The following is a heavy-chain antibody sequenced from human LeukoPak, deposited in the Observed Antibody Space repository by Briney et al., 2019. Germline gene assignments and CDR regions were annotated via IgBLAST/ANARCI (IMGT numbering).Heavy chain of an antibody. D-gene: IGHD3-16*02. CDR2: ISNSTTTI. CDR1: GFTFSSYA. V-gene: IGHV3-48*04. Sequence: GGSLRLFCAASGFTFSSYAMSWVRQAPGKGLEGVSYISNSTTTIYYADSVKGRFTIPRDIAKNSLFLQMNSLRVEDTAVYYCAKIVSAWDGFDYWGQGALVTVSS. CDR3: AKIVSAWDGFDY. J-gene: IGHJ4*02.